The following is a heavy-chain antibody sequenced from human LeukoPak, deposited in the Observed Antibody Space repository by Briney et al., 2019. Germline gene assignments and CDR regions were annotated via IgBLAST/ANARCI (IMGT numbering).Heavy chain of an antibody. CDR3: ARGYCSSTSCYTEYYYYYMDV. CDR1: GYTFTGYH. Sequence: ASVKVSCKASGYTFTGYHMHWVRQAPGQGLEWMGWIKPNSGGTNYAQKFQGRVTMTRDTSISTAYMELSRLRSDDTAVYYCARGYCSSTSCYTEYYYYYMDVWGKGTTVTVSS. V-gene: IGHV1-2*02. J-gene: IGHJ6*03. CDR2: IKPNSGGT. D-gene: IGHD2-2*02.